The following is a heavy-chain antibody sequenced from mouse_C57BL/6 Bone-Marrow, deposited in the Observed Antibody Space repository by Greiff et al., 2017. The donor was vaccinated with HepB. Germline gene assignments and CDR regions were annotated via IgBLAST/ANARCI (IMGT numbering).Heavy chain of an antibody. CDR2: IRNKANNHAT. D-gene: IGHD2-4*01. Sequence: EVKVEESGGGLVQPGGSMKLSCAASGFTFRDAWMDWVRQSPEKGLEWVAEIRNKANNHATYYAESVKGRFTISRDDSKSSVYLQMNSLRAEDTGIYYCTLDYDYDYYAMDYWGQGTSVTVSS. CDR3: TLDYDYDYYAMDY. V-gene: IGHV6-6*01. CDR1: GFTFRDAW. J-gene: IGHJ4*01.